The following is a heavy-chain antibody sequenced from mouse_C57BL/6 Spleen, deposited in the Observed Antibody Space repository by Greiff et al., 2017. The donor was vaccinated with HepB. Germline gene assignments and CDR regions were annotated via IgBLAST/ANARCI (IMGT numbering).Heavy chain of an antibody. Sequence: VQLQQPGAELVKPGASVKLSCKASGYTFTSYWMHWVKQRPGQGLEWIGMIHPNSGSTNYNEKFKSKATLTVDKSSSTAYMQLSSLTSEDSAVYYCARAAQGENYAMDYWGQGTSVTVSS. D-gene: IGHD3-2*02. CDR1: GYTFTSYW. CDR3: ARAAQGENYAMDY. J-gene: IGHJ4*01. V-gene: IGHV1-64*01. CDR2: IHPNSGST.